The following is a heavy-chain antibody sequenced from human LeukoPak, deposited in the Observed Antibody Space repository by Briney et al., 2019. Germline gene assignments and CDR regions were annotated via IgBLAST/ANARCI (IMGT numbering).Heavy chain of an antibody. CDR2: ISSSGSTI. CDR1: GFTFSSYS. CDR3: ARDRDSGDYTAAPGDY. V-gene: IGHV3-48*02. Sequence: GGSLILSCAASGFTFSSYSMNWVRQAPGKGLEWISYISSSGSTINYADSVKGRFTISRDSAKNSLCLQMNSLRDEDTAVYYCARDRDSGDYTAAPGDYWGQGTLVTVSS. D-gene: IGHD4-17*01. J-gene: IGHJ4*02.